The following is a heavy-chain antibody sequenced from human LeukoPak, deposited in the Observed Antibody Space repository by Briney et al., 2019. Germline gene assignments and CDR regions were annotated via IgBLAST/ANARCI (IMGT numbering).Heavy chain of an antibody. V-gene: IGHV3-30*02. Sequence: PGRSLRLSCVASGFTLNTYGMHWVRQAPGKGLEWVAFMRSDGSKRYYADSVKGRFTMFRDSSKNTLYLQMNSLRAEDTAVYYCAKDQAVLWFGEYGNYYMDVWGKGTTVTISS. CDR1: GFTLNTYG. D-gene: IGHD3-10*01. CDR3: AKDQAVLWFGEYGNYYMDV. J-gene: IGHJ6*03. CDR2: MRSDGSKR.